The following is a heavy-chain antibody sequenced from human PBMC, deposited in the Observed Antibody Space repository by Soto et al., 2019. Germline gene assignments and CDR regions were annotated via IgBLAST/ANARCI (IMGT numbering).Heavy chain of an antibody. Sequence: QVPLVESGGGLVKPGGSLRLSCVGSGFTFSDYYMSWIRQAPGKGLEWISYIRRDGTTLGYADSVKGRFTIARDNARNSVYLQMNSLRVEDTAVYYCTKGQQQQLSYFDSWGRGTLVTVSS. D-gene: IGHD2-2*01. V-gene: IGHV3-11*01. CDR3: TKGQQQQLSYFDS. CDR2: IRRDGTTL. CDR1: GFTFSDYY. J-gene: IGHJ4*02.